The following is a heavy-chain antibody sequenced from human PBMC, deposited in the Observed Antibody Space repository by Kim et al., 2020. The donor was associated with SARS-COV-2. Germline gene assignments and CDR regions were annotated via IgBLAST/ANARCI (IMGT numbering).Heavy chain of an antibody. D-gene: IGHD3-10*01. Sequence: YSPSFQGQVTISADKSISTAYLQWSSLKASDTAMYYCARHLYGSGRVVDYWGQGTLVTVSS. V-gene: IGHV5-51*01. J-gene: IGHJ4*02. CDR3: ARHLYGSGRVVDY.